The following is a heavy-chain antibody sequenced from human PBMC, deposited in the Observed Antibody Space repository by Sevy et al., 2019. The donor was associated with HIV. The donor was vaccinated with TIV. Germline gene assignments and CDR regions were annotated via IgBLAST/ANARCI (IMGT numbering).Heavy chain of an antibody. Sequence: GGSLRLSCAASGFTFSNYPMHWVRQAPGKGLEWVAVISYDGSTTYYADSLKGRFTSSRETSKRTLDLQVNSLRAEDAAVYYCARAALTSGYLYYFDYSGQGTLVTVSS. J-gene: IGHJ4*02. V-gene: IGHV3-30*04. CDR2: ISYDGSTT. CDR3: ARAALTSGYLYYFDY. CDR1: GFTFSNYP. D-gene: IGHD3-22*01.